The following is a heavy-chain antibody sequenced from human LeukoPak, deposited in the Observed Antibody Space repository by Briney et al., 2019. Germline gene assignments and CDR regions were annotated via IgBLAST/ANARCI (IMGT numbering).Heavy chain of an antibody. V-gene: IGHV3-13*01. CDR3: VRQQTPHGNFDY. Sequence: GGSLRLSGATSGFTFSSYATHWVRQATGKGLEWVSAIGTAGDTFYPGSVKGRFTISRENAKNSLSLQMNSLRAEDTAVYYCVRQQTPHGNFDYWGQGTLVTVSS. D-gene: IGHD1-26*01. J-gene: IGHJ4*02. CDR1: GFTFSSYA. CDR2: IGTAGDT.